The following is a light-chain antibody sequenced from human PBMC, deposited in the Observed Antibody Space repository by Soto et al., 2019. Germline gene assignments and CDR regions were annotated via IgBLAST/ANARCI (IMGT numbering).Light chain of an antibody. CDR2: SNY. CDR3: AAGDDSLTGFVA. J-gene: IGLJ2*01. V-gene: IGLV1-44*01. Sequence: QSVLTQPPSVSGTPGQRVIISCSGSSSNIGSNAVHWYQQLPGTTPKLLIYSNYERPSGVPDRFSGSRSGTSASLAISGLQSEDEADYYCAAGDDSLTGFVAFGGGTKLTVL. CDR1: SSNIGSNA.